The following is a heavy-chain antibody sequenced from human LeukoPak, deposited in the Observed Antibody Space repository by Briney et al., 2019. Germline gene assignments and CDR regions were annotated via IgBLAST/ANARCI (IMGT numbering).Heavy chain of an antibody. CDR3: ARETSGSYYPVDY. CDR1: EFTFSSYS. D-gene: IGHD1-26*01. CDR2: ISSSSSTI. J-gene: IGHJ4*02. V-gene: IGHV3-48*01. Sequence: PGGSLRLSCAASEFTFSSYSMDWVRQAPGKGLEWVSYISSSSSTIYYADSVKGRFTISRDNAKNSLYLQMNSLRAEDTAVYYCARETSGSYYPVDYWGQGTLVTVSS.